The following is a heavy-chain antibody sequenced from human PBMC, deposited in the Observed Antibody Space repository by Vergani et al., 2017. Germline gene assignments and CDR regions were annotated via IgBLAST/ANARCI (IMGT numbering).Heavy chain of an antibody. D-gene: IGHD6-19*01. J-gene: IGHJ3*02. CDR1: GGSISSSSYY. V-gene: IGHV4-39*01. CDR2: IYYSGST. Sequence: QLQLQESGPGLVKPSETLSLTCTVSGGSISSSSYYWGWIRQPPGKGLEWIGSIYYSGSTYYNPSLKSRVTISVDTSKNQFSLKLSSVTAADTAVYYCARLLLGQWLVLPVLDDFDIWGQGTMVTVSS. CDR3: ARLLLGQWLVLPVLDDFDI.